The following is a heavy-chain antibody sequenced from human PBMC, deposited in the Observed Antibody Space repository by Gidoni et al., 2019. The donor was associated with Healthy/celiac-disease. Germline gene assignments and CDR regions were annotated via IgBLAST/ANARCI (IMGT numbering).Heavy chain of an antibody. CDR3: AKGRLRYNWNDLDY. D-gene: IGHD1-20*01. CDR2: ISGNSGSI. V-gene: IGHV3-9*01. Sequence: EVQLVESGGGWVQPGRSLRLSCADSGFTFDDYSMHWVRQAPGKGLEWVSGISGNSGSIGYADSVKCRFTISRDNAKNSLYLQINSLRAEDTALYYCAKGRLRYNWNDLDYWFQGTLVTVSS. J-gene: IGHJ4*02. CDR1: GFTFDDYS.